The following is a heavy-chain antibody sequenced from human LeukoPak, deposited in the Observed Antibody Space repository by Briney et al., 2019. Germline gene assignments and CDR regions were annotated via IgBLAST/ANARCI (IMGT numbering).Heavy chain of an antibody. V-gene: IGHV3-23*01. CDR1: GFTFSSYA. D-gene: IGHD5-18*01. CDR2: ISGSGGST. Sequence: PGGSLRLSCAASGFTFSSYAMSWVRQAPGKGLEWVSAISGSGGSTYYADSVKGRFTISRDNSKNTLYLQMNSLRAEDTAVYYCAKDPRGYSYSENDYWGQGTLVTVSS. J-gene: IGHJ4*02. CDR3: AKDPRGYSYSENDY.